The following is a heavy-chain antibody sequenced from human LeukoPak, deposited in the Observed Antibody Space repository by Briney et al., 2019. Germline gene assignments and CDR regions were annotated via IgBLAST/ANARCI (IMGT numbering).Heavy chain of an antibody. Sequence: PSQTLSLTCTVSGGSISSGGYYWSWIRQHPGKGLEWIGYIYYSGSPYYNPSLKSRVIISVDTSKNQFSLKLSSVTAADTAVYFCARELRLVTHVWGQGTLVTVSS. CDR3: ARELRLVTHV. CDR1: GGSISSGGYY. V-gene: IGHV4-31*03. D-gene: IGHD3-9*01. J-gene: IGHJ4*02. CDR2: IYYSGSP.